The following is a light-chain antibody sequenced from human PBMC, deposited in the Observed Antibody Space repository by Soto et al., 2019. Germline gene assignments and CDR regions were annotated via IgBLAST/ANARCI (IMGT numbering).Light chain of an antibody. J-gene: IGKJ4*01. V-gene: IGKV1-33*01. CDR2: DAS. CDR1: QAISNY. Sequence: DIQMTQSPSSLSASVGDRVTITCQASQAISNYLNWYQQKPGKAPKLLIYDASNLETGVPSRFSGSGSGTDFKLTISSLQPEDIATYYCQQYDDLPPLTFGGGTKVEIK. CDR3: QQYDDLPPLT.